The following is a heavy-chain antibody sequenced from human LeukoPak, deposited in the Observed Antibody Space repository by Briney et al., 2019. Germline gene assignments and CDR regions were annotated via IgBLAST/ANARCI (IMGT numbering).Heavy chain of an antibody. CDR1: GFTFSSYA. D-gene: IGHD3-3*01. CDR3: AKDYDLATIFGVANENWLDP. Sequence: PGGSLRLSCAASGFTFSSYAMSWVRQAPGKGLEWVSAISGSGGSTYYADSVKGRFTISRDNSKNTLYLQMNSLRAEDTAVYYCAKDYDLATIFGVANENWLDPWGQGTLVTVSS. V-gene: IGHV3-23*01. CDR2: ISGSGGST. J-gene: IGHJ5*02.